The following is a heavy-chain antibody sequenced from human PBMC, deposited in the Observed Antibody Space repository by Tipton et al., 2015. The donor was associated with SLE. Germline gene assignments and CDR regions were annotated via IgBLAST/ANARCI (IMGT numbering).Heavy chain of an antibody. V-gene: IGHV4-59*01. CDR2: IDYSGT. CDR3: ARGYYYTDV. J-gene: IGHJ6*03. Sequence: TLSLTCNVSGGSMRSYYWSWIRQSPGKGLEWIGYIDYSGTKYNPSLKSRVIISVDMFKNQFSLKLSPVTAADTAVYYCARGYYYTDVWGKGTTVTVSS. CDR1: GGSMRSYY.